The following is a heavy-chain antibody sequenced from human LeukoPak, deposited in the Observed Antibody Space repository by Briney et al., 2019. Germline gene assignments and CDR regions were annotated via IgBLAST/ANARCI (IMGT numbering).Heavy chain of an antibody. V-gene: IGHV1-18*01. CDR2: ISAYNGNT. CDR3: ARSYYGSDEGYYGMDV. CDR1: GYTFTSYG. D-gene: IGHD3-10*01. J-gene: IGHJ6*02. Sequence: ASVKVSCKASGYTFTSYGISWVRQAPGQGLEWMGWISAYNGNTNYAQKLQGRVTMTTDTSTSTAYMELRSLRSDDTAVYYCARSYYGSDEGYYGMDVWGQGTRSPSP.